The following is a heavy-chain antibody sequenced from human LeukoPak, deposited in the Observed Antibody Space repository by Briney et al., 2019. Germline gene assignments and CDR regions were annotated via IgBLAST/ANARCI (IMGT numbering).Heavy chain of an antibody. J-gene: IGHJ4*02. CDR2: IYYSGST. Sequence: SETLSLTCTVSGGSISSYYWSWIRQPPGKGLEWIGYIYYSGSTKYNPSLKSRVTISLDTSKNQFSLYLSSVTAADTAVYYCARAGVGWLQSMGPFDFWGQGTLVTVSS. CDR1: GGSISSYY. V-gene: IGHV4-59*01. CDR3: ARAGVGWLQSMGPFDF. D-gene: IGHD5-24*01.